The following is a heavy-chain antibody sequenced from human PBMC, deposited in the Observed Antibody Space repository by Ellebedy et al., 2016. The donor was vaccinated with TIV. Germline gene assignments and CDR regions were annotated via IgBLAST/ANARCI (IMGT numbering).Heavy chain of an antibody. D-gene: IGHD5-12*01. V-gene: IGHV3-30-3*01. CDR2: ISYDGSSQ. J-gene: IGHJ6*02. CDR1: GFPFSSYA. CDR3: AKDYSGLRGLDV. Sequence: GESLKISCAASGFPFSSYAMHWVRQAPGKGLEWVSVISYDGSSQHYAESVKGRFTISRDNPKNTLYLQMNSLRAEDTAVYYCAKDYSGLRGLDVWGQGTTVTVSS.